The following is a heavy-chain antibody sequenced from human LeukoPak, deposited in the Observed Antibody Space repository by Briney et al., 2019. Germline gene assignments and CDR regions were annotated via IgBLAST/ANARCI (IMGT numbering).Heavy chain of an antibody. CDR2: ISSGAPTT. CDR3: AKRHSSGRYYFDY. D-gene: IGHD6-19*01. Sequence: GGSLRLSCAASGFTSRSYGMSWVRQTPGKGLEWVSTISSGAPTTYYADSVKGRFTISRDDSKNTLYLQMNTLRAEDTAVYYCAKRHSSGRYYFDYWGQGTLVTVSS. CDR1: GFTSRSYG. V-gene: IGHV3-23*01. J-gene: IGHJ4*02.